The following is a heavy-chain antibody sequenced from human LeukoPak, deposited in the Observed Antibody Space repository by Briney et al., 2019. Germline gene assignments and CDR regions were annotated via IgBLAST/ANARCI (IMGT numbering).Heavy chain of an antibody. CDR1: GYTFTGYY. Sequence: GASVTVSCKASGYTFTGYYMHWVRQAPGQGLEWMGWINPNSGGTNYAQKFQGRVTMTRDTSISTAYMELSRLRSDDTAVYYCARSYYDSSGYYHFDYWGQGTLVTVSS. CDR2: INPNSGGT. V-gene: IGHV1-2*02. D-gene: IGHD3-22*01. J-gene: IGHJ4*02. CDR3: ARSYYDSSGYYHFDY.